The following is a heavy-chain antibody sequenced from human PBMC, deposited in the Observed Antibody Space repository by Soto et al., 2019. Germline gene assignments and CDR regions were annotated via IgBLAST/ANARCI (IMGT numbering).Heavy chain of an antibody. D-gene: IGHD2-15*01. CDR3: ARASSNLDIVVVVAATPYYYFDY. CDR2: ISAYNGNT. J-gene: IGHJ4*02. Sequence: ASVKVSCKASVYTFTSYGISWVRQAPGQGLEWMGWISAYNGNTNYAQKLQGRVTMTTDTSTSTAYMELRSLRSDDTAVYYCARASSNLDIVVVVAATPYYYFDYWGQGTLVTVSS. CDR1: VYTFTSYG. V-gene: IGHV1-18*01.